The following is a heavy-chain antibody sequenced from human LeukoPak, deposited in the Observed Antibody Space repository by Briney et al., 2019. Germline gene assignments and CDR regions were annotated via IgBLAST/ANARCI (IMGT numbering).Heavy chain of an antibody. CDR3: AREKDSVSNHAAIRYDI. Sequence: SETLSLTCTVSGGSISDYYWSWIRQPPGKGLEWIGRIFCSGDFNYNPSLKSRLPISVHTSKNQFSLKLPSATAADTAAYYCAREKDSVSNHAAIRYDIWGQGTTVTVSS. J-gene: IGHJ3*02. D-gene: IGHD3-16*02. V-gene: IGHV4-59*12. CDR2: IFCSGDF. CDR1: GGSISDYY.